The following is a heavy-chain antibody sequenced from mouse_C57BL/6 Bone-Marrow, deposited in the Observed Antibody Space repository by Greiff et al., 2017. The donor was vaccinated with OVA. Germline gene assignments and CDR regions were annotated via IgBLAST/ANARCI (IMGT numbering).Heavy chain of an antibody. Sequence: EVKLVESGGGLVQPKGSLKLSCAASGFSFNTYAMNWVRQAPGKGLEWVARIRSKSNNYATYYADSVKDRFTISRDDSESMLYLKMNNLKTEDTAMYYCVSAATVVASPYAMDYWGQGTSVTVSS. J-gene: IGHJ4*01. CDR1: GFSFNTYA. CDR3: VSAATVVASPYAMDY. V-gene: IGHV10-1*01. CDR2: IRSKSNNYAT. D-gene: IGHD1-1*01.